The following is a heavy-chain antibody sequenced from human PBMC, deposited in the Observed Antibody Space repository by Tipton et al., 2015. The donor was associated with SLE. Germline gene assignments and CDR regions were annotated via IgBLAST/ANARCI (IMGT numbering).Heavy chain of an antibody. J-gene: IGHJ6*03. Sequence: GSLRLSCAASGFTFSSYSMNWVRQAPGKGLEWVSFISSSSSYIYYADSVKGRFTISRDNAKNSLYLQMNSLRAEDTAVYYCASAPFHFYYDFWSGYPVRYYYMDVWGKGTTVTVSS. CDR1: GFTFSSYS. CDR2: ISSSSSYI. D-gene: IGHD3-3*01. CDR3: ASAPFHFYYDFWSGYPVRYYYMDV. V-gene: IGHV3-21*01.